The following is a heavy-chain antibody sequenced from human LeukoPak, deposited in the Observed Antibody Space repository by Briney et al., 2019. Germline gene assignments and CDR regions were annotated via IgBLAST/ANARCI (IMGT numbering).Heavy chain of an antibody. V-gene: IGHV3-74*03. Sequence: GGSLRLSCTASGFTFSGHWIHWVRQPPGMGLVWVSRINERGTDSMYAESVKGRFTISRDDAKNTVYLQMNSLRAEDTAVYYCVRDETLWTLDWWGQGTLVSVSS. CDR1: GFTFSGHW. CDR2: INERGTDS. D-gene: IGHD1-1*01. J-gene: IGHJ4*02. CDR3: VRDETLWTLDW.